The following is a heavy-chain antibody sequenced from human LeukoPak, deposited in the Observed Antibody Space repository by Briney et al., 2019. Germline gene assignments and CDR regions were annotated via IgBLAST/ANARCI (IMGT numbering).Heavy chain of an antibody. CDR2: IYYSGST. D-gene: IGHD2-2*01. CDR3: ARARSTSFNWFDP. Sequence: SETLSLTCTVSGGSISSYYWSWIRQPPGKGLEWIGCIYYSGSTNYNPSLKSRVTISVDTSKNQFSLKLSSVTAADTAVYYCARARSTSFNWFDPWGQGTLVTVSS. J-gene: IGHJ5*02. CDR1: GGSISSYY. V-gene: IGHV4-59*01.